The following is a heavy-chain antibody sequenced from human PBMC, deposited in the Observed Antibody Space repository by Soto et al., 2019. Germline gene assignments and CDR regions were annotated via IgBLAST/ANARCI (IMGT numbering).Heavy chain of an antibody. D-gene: IGHD3-10*01. CDR1: GFTFSSYA. Sequence: QTGGSLRLSCAASGFTFSSYAMSWVRQAPGKGLEWVSAISGSGGSTYYADSVKGRFTISRDNSKNTLYLQMNSLRAEDTAVYYCAKDADYGSGSYYNYYYYYYMDVWGKGTTLTVSS. CDR2: ISGSGGST. V-gene: IGHV3-23*01. CDR3: AKDADYGSGSYYNYYYYYYMDV. J-gene: IGHJ6*03.